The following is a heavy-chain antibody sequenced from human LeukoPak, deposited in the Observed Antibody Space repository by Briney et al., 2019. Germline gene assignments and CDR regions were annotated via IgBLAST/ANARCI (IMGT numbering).Heavy chain of an antibody. Sequence: PGGSLRLPCAASEFSFSDFWMGWVRQAPGKGLEWVANINQGGSETYYVDSVKGRFTISRDNAKKSLFLQMNSLRAEDTAVYYCTKGRSNHYWGQGTLVTVST. CDR2: INQGGSET. CDR1: EFSFSDFW. CDR3: TKGRSNHY. V-gene: IGHV3-7*01. J-gene: IGHJ4*02. D-gene: IGHD4-11*01.